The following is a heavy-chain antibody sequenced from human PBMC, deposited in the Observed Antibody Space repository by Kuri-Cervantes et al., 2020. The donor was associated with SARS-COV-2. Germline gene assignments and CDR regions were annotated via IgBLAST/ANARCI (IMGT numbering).Heavy chain of an antibody. CDR1: GLTFSVYG. CDR2: ISSSSSTI. CDR3: ASEVIPNPSEKYAYYGLDV. V-gene: IGHV3-48*01. D-gene: IGHD1-26*01. J-gene: IGHJ6*02. Sequence: GESLKISCAASGLTFSVYGLNWVRQAPGKGLEWVSYISSSSSTIHYADSVKGRFTISRDNAKKSLFLQMNSLRAEDTAVYYCASEVIPNPSEKYAYYGLDVWGQGTTVTGLL.